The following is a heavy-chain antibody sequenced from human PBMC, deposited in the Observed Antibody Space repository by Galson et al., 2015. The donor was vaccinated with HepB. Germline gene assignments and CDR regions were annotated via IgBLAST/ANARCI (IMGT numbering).Heavy chain of an antibody. CDR3: ARDQSTYVAAEAHGALDL. V-gene: IGHV3-11*05. D-gene: IGHD6-13*01. CDR1: GFSFSDHM. CDR2: ISSRSTYT. J-gene: IGHJ3*01. Sequence: SLRLSCAASGFSFSDHMMSWIRQAPGKGLEWISYISSRSTYTYSIDSVKGRFTISRDNAKNSLYLQMNSLRVEDTAVYYCARDQSTYVAAEAHGALDLWGQGTLVTVSS.